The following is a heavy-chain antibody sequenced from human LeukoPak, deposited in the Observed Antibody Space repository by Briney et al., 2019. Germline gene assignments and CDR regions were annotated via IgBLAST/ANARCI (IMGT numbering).Heavy chain of an antibody. CDR1: GVSVSNYY. V-gene: IGHV4-59*08. Sequence: SETLSLTCSVSGVSVSNYYWSWIRQPPGKGLEWIGYVYYTGSTNYNPSLKSRVTMFEDKSKNQFSLRLYSVTVADTAVYYCARHFAYSSSSYFDYWGQGSLVTVSS. J-gene: IGHJ4*02. CDR3: ARHFAYSSSSYFDY. CDR2: VYYTGST. D-gene: IGHD6-6*01.